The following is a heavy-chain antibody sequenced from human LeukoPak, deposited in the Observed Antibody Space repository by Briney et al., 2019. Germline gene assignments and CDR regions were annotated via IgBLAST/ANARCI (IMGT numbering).Heavy chain of an antibody. D-gene: IGHD6-13*01. Sequence: PGGSLRLSCAGSGFTFSSYSMNWVRQAPGKGLEWVSSISSGGTYIYYADSVKGRFTISRDNTKNSLYLQMNSLRAEDTAVYYCARDRQQDYFDYWGQGTLVTVSS. CDR2: ISSGGTYI. CDR3: ARDRQQDYFDY. J-gene: IGHJ4*02. CDR1: GFTFSSYS. V-gene: IGHV3-21*01.